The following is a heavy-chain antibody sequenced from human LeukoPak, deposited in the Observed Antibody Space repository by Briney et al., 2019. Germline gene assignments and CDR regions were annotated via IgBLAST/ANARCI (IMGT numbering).Heavy chain of an antibody. J-gene: IGHJ6*03. CDR2: IIPIFGTA. CDR3: AREITGGATKDYSYMDV. V-gene: IGHV1-69*05. D-gene: IGHD1-26*01. Sequence: ASVKVSCKASGGTFSSYAISWVRQAPGQGLEWMGGIIPIFGTANYAQKFQGRVTITTDESTSTAYMELSSLRSEDTAVYYCAREITGGATKDYSYMDVWGKGTTVTVSS. CDR1: GGTFSSYA.